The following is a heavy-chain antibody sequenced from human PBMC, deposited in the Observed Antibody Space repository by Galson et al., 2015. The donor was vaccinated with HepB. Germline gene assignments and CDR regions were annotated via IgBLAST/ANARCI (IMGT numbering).Heavy chain of an antibody. CDR2: IYYSGST. V-gene: IGHV4-59*01. CDR1: GGSISSYY. Sequence: SETLSLTCTVSGGSISSYYWSWIRQPPGKGLEWIGYIYYSGSTNYNPSLKSRVTISVDTSKNQFSLKLSSVTAADTAVYYCASSGWYLPPKPQYAFDNWGPGTMVTVPS. CDR3: ASSGWYLPPKPQYAFDN. D-gene: IGHD6-19*01. J-gene: IGHJ3*02.